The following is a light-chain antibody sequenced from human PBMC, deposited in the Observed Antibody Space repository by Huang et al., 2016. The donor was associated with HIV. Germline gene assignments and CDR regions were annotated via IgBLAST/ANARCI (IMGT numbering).Light chain of an antibody. CDR3: QQYYDWPPIT. CDR2: GIS. J-gene: IGKJ5*01. CDR1: QSLDTL. V-gene: IGKV3-15*01. Sequence: EIVMTQSPATLSLSPGETATLSCRASQSLDTLLAWYQQAPGQAPRLLFSGISVRATGVPARFSARGSGTEFTLTISGVQSEDFGVYYCQQYYDWPPITFGQGTRLEI.